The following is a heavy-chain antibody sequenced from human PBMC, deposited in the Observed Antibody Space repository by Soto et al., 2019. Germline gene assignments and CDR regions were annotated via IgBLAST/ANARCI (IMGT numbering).Heavy chain of an antibody. Sequence: QVQLVQSGAEVKKPGSSVKVSCKASGGTFSSYTISWVRQAPGQGLEWMGRIIPILGIANYAQKFQGRVTITAEKSTSTADRELSSLRSEDTAVYYCARGAVVVPAAMGYYYYGMDVWGQGTTVTVSS. V-gene: IGHV1-69*02. J-gene: IGHJ6*02. CDR1: GGTFSSYT. D-gene: IGHD2-2*01. CDR3: ARGAVVVPAAMGYYYYGMDV. CDR2: IIPILGIA.